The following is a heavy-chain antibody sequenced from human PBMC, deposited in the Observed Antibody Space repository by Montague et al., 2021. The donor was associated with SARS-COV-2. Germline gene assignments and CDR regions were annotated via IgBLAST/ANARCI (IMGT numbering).Heavy chain of an antibody. V-gene: IGHV3-48*03. Sequence: SLRLSCAASGFIFSSYEMNWVSQAPGKGLEWVSYISSSGSTIYYADSVKGRFTISRDNAKNSLYLQMNSLRAEDTAVYYCARGLPGLRARALFDYWGQGSLVTVSS. D-gene: IGHD5-12*01. CDR2: ISSSGSTI. J-gene: IGHJ4*02. CDR3: ARGLPGLRARALFDY. CDR1: GFIFSSYE.